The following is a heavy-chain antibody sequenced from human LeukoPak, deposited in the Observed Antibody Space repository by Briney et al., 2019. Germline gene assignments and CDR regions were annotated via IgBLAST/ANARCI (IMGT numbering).Heavy chain of an antibody. CDR1: GFTFSSYS. CDR3: AKVRLLGALDDAFDV. D-gene: IGHD3-16*01. CDR2: IRHDGSLH. V-gene: IGHV3-30*02. Sequence: GGSLRLSCAASGFTFSSYSMNWVRQAPGKGLEWVAFIRHDGSLHYHLDSVKGRFTISRDNSRNTLYLQMTSLRPEDTAVYYCAKVRLLGALDDAFDVWGQGTMVTVYS. J-gene: IGHJ3*01.